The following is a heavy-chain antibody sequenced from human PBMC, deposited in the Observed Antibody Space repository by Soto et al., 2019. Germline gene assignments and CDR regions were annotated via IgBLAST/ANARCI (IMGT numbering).Heavy chain of an antibody. CDR2: ISGSGGST. CDR1: GFTFSSYA. D-gene: IGHD3-16*01. V-gene: IGHV3-23*01. CDR3: AKDWGIMITFGGVELDY. J-gene: IGHJ4*02. Sequence: GGSLRLSCAASGFTFSSYAMSWVRQAPGKGLEWVSAISGSGGSTYYADSVKGRFTISRDNSKNTLYLQMNSLRAEDTAVYYCAKDWGIMITFGGVELDYWGQGTLVTVSS.